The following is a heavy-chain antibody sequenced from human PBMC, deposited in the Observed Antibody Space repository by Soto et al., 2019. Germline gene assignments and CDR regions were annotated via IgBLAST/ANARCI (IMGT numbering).Heavy chain of an antibody. Sequence: GSGPTLVNPTQTLTLTCTFSGLSLTTNGMCLSWIRQPPGKALEWLALIDWDDNTYYSTSLNNRLTLSKDTSKSQVVLLVRHMGPVDTATYYCARIPCGNYYTENFFDPWGQGIPVTVSS. CDR2: IDWDDNT. V-gene: IGHV2-70*01. CDR3: ARIPCGNYYTENFFDP. J-gene: IGHJ5*02. D-gene: IGHD3-22*01. CDR1: GLSLTTNGMC.